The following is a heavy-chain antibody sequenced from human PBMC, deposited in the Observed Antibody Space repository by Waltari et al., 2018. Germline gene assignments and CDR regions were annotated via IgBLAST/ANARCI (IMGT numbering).Heavy chain of an antibody. CDR2: IRYDGSNK. V-gene: IGHV3-30*02. D-gene: IGHD6-13*01. Sequence: QVQLVEFGGGVVQPGGSLRLSCAASGFTLSNHGMHGVPQGPGKGLEWVAFIRYDGSNKYYADSVKGRFTISRDNSKNTLYLQMNSLRAEDTAVYYCAKDISSSWPNYYYYGMDVWGQGTTVTVSS. CDR3: AKDISSSWPNYYYYGMDV. CDR1: GFTLSNHG. J-gene: IGHJ6*02.